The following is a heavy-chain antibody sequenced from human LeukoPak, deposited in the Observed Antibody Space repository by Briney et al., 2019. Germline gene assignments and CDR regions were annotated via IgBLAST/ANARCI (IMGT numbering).Heavy chain of an antibody. Sequence: SETLSLTCAVTGNSISSGYYWGWIRQPPGKGLEWIGSIYHAGGTYYNPSLKSRVTISVDTSKNRFSLKLSSVTAADTAVYYCAGQHDTNGYYFYWGQGTLVTVSS. J-gene: IGHJ4*02. CDR3: AGQHDTNGYYFY. CDR1: GNSISSGYY. CDR2: IYHAGGT. V-gene: IGHV4-38-2*01. D-gene: IGHD3-22*01.